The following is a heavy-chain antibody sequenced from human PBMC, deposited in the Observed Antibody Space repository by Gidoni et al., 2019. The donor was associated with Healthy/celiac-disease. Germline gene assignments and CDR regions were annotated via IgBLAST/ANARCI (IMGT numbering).Heavy chain of an antibody. D-gene: IGHD3-3*01. CDR3: ARQYYDFWSGYYSNWYFDL. CDR1: GGSISSSSYY. Sequence: QLQLQESGPGLVKPSETQSLPCTVSGGSISSSSYYWGWIRQPPGKGLEWIGSIYYSGSTYYNPSLKSRVTISVDTSKNQFSLKLSSVTAADTAVYYCARQYYDFWSGYYSNWYFDLWGRGTLVTVSS. CDR2: IYYSGST. J-gene: IGHJ2*01. V-gene: IGHV4-39*01.